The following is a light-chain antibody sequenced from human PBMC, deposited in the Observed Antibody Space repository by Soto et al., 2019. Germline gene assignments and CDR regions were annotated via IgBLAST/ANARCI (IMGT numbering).Light chain of an antibody. Sequence: EIVLTQSPGTLSLSPGERATLSCRASQSVSSSFLAWYQQKPGQAPRLLIYDASSRGTGLPDRFSGSGSGTDFPITSSRQESEDCPVHYCQQDSRLVWTFRQATNVEIE. CDR2: DAS. V-gene: IGKV3-20*01. CDR3: QQDSRLVWT. CDR1: QSVSSSF. J-gene: IGKJ1*01.